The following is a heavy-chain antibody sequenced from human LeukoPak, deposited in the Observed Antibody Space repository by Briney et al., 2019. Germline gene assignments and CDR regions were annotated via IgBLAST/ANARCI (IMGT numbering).Heavy chain of an antibody. CDR1: GFTFSSYA. CDR3: ASGDSGSYYYYGMDV. V-gene: IGHV3-30-3*01. CDR2: ISYDGSNK. Sequence: GGSLRLSCAASGFTFSSYAMHWVRQAPGKGLEWVAVISYDGSNKYYADSVKGQFTISRDNSKNTLYLQMNSLRAEDTAVYYCASGDSGSYYYYGMDVWGQGTAVTVSS. D-gene: IGHD1-26*01. J-gene: IGHJ6*02.